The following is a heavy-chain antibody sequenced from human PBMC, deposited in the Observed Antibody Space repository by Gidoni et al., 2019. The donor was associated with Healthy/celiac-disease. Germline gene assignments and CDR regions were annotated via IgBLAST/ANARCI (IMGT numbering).Heavy chain of an antibody. CDR1: GFTFTSSA. J-gene: IGHJ3*02. CDR3: AADRITMFGVVTPGAFDI. V-gene: IGHV1-58*01. CDR2: IVVGSGNT. D-gene: IGHD3-3*01. Sequence: QMQLVQSGHEVKQPGTSVKVSCKASGFTFTSSAVQWVRQARGQRLEWIGWIVVGSGNTNYAQKFQERVTITRDMSTSTAYMELSSLRSEDTAGYYCAADRITMFGVVTPGAFDIWGQGTMVTVSS.